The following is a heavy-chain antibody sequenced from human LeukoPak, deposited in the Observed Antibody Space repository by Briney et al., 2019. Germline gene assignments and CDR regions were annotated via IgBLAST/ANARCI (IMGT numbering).Heavy chain of an antibody. J-gene: IGHJ4*02. D-gene: IGHD5-24*01. Sequence: PPETLSLTCTVSGGSVSSGSYYWSWIRQPPGKGLEWIGYIYYSGSTNYNPSLKSRVTISVDTSKNQFSLKLSSVTAADTAVYYCARVLEMATIDVASPATYYFDYWGQGTLVTVSS. CDR3: ARVLEMATIDVASPATYYFDY. V-gene: IGHV4-61*01. CDR1: GGSVSSGSYY. CDR2: IYYSGST.